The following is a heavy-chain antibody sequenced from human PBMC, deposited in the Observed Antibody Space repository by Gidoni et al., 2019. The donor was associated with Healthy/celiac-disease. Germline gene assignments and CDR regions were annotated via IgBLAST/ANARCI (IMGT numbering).Heavy chain of an antibody. CDR2: IIPIFGTA. CDR3: AREYGDGYNYYYYGMDV. Sequence: QVQLVQSGAEVKKPGSSVKVSCKASGGTFSSYAISWVRQAPGQGLEWSGGIIPIFGTANYAQKFQGRVTITADESTSTAYMELSSLRSEDTAVYYCAREYGDGYNYYYYGMDVWGQGTTVTVSS. CDR1: GGTFSSYA. J-gene: IGHJ6*02. V-gene: IGHV1-69*01. D-gene: IGHD5-12*01.